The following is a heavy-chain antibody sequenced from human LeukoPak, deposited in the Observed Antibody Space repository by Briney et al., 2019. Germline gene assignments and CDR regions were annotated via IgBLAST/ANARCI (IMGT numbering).Heavy chain of an antibody. V-gene: IGHV1-24*01. J-gene: IGHJ3*02. CDR1: GYTLTELS. CDR3: ATMEPGGAPKWAFDI. D-gene: IGHD1-26*01. Sequence: ASVKVSCKVSGYTLTELSVHWVRQAPGKGLEWMGGFDPEDGETIYAQKFQGRVTMTEDTSTDTAYMELSSLRSEDTAVYYCATMEPGGAPKWAFDIWGQGTMVTVSS. CDR2: FDPEDGET.